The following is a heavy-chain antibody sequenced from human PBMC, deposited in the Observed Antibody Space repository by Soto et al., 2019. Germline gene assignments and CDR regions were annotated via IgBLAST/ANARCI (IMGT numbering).Heavy chain of an antibody. J-gene: IGHJ4*02. CDR1: GYIFTSYG. V-gene: IGHV1-18*01. CDR2: ISAHNGNT. CDR3: ARGRYGDY. D-gene: IGHD4-17*01. Sequence: QAHLVQSGSEVKKPGASVKVSCKGSGYIFTSYGIAWVRQAPGQGLEWMGWISAHNGNTEYAQKLQGRVTVTRDTSTSTGYLELRSLRSDDTTLYYCARGRYGDYWGQGALVTVSS.